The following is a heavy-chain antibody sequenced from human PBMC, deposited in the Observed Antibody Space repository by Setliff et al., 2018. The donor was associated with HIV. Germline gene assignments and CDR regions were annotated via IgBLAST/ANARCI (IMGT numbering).Heavy chain of an antibody. CDR3: ARPQGGGFDY. J-gene: IGHJ4*02. Sequence: PGESLKISCKGSGYGFSSHWIAWVRQMPGKGLEWMGIIYPADSHTSYRPSFQGHVTISADKSMDTAYLQWSSLKASDTAMYYCARPQGGGFDYWGQGTLVTVSS. D-gene: IGHD3-16*01. CDR2: IYPADSHT. V-gene: IGHV5-51*01. CDR1: GYGFSSHW.